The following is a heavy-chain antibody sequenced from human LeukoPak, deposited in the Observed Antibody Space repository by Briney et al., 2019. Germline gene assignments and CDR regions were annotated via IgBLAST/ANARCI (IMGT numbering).Heavy chain of an antibody. J-gene: IGHJ4*02. CDR1: GLTFSSYA. V-gene: IGHV3-30-3*01. CDR3: AREWERHFDY. Sequence: GGSLRLSCAASGLTFSSYAMHCVRQAPGKGLEWVAVISYDGSNKYYADSVKGRFTISRDNSKNTLFLQMNSLRAEDTAVYYCAREWERHFDYWGQGTLVTVSS. CDR2: ISYDGSNK. D-gene: IGHD1-26*01.